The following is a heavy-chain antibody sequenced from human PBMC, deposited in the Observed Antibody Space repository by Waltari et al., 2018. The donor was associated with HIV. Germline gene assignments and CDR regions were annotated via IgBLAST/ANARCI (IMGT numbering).Heavy chain of an antibody. CDR1: GGSFSNYY. Sequence: QVQLQQWGAGLLKPSETLSLTCAVYGGSFSNYYWSWIRPPPGKGLEWIGEISHRGRTNYNPALQSRLTISVDTSKRQCSLNVTSVTGADTAVYYCARHGFKSSGGDYTGRSGNWFDPWGQGTLVTVSS. D-gene: IGHD4-17*01. CDR2: ISHRGRT. J-gene: IGHJ5*02. V-gene: IGHV4-34*01. CDR3: ARHGFKSSGGDYTGRSGNWFDP.